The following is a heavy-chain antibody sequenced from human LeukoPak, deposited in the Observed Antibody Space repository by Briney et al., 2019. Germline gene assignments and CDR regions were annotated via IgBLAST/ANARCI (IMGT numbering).Heavy chain of an antibody. CDR2: IIPILGIA. V-gene: IGHV1-69*04. CDR3: ARDPPKPGIAAAGTDY. D-gene: IGHD6-13*01. Sequence: GSSVKVSCKASGGTFSSYAISWVRQAPGQGLEWMGRIIPILGIANYAQKFQGRVTITADKSTSTAYMELSSLRSEDTAVYYCARDPPKPGIAAAGTDYWGQGTLVTVSS. J-gene: IGHJ4*02. CDR1: GGTFSSYA.